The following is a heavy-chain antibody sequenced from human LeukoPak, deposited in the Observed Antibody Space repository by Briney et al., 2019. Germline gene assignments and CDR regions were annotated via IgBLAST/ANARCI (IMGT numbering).Heavy chain of an antibody. D-gene: IGHD2-15*01. V-gene: IGHV4-34*01. CDR1: GGSFSDYY. CDR2: INNSGST. Sequence: PSETLSLTCAVYGGSFSDYYWSWIRQPAGKGLEWIGEINNSGSTNYNPSLKRRGTISVATPKNQFSLKLSSVTAADTAVYYCARGGHCSGGSCYRGFDPWGQGTLVTVSS. CDR3: ARGGHCSGGSCYRGFDP. J-gene: IGHJ5*02.